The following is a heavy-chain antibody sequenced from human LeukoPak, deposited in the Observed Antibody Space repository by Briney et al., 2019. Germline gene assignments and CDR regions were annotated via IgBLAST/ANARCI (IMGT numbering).Heavy chain of an antibody. V-gene: IGHV1-69*04. D-gene: IGHD3-3*01. Sequence: GASVKVSCKASGGTFSSYAISWVRQAPGQGLEWMGRIIPILGIANYAQKFQGRVTITADKSTSTAYMELSSLRSEDTAVYYCARVTGEDFWSGYPGYYYYGMDVWGQGTTVTVSS. CDR3: ARVTGEDFWSGYPGYYYYGMDV. J-gene: IGHJ6*02. CDR1: GGTFSSYA. CDR2: IIPILGIA.